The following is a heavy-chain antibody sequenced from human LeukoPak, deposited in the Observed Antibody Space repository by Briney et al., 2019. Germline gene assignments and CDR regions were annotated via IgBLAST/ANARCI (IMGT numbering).Heavy chain of an antibody. J-gene: IGHJ5*02. D-gene: IGHD5-24*01. Sequence: PGGSLRLSCAASGFTFSSYTMNWVRQAPGKGLQWVSYISSSISTIYYADSVKGRFTISRDNAKNSLYLQMNSLRAEDTALYHCARDTGEGEMATTGNWFDPWGQGTLVTVSS. CDR2: ISSSISTI. V-gene: IGHV3-48*01. CDR3: ARDTGEGEMATTGNWFDP. CDR1: GFTFSSYT.